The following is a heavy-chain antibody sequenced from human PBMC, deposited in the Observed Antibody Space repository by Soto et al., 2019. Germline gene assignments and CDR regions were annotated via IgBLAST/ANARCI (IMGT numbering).Heavy chain of an antibody. D-gene: IGHD6-13*01. CDR2: IYYSGST. Sequence: SETLSLTCTVSGGSISSSSYYWGWIRQPPGKGLEWIGSIYYSGSTYYNPSLKSRVTISVDTSKNQFSLKLSSVTAADTAVYYCARRAIPKYSSSWYKWFDPWGQGTLVTVSA. CDR3: ARRAIPKYSSSWYKWFDP. J-gene: IGHJ5*02. V-gene: IGHV4-39*01. CDR1: GGSISSSSYY.